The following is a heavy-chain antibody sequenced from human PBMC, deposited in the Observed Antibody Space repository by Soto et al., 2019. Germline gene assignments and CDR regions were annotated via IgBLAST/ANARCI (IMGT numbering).Heavy chain of an antibody. CDR2: INPSGGST. J-gene: IGHJ4*02. Sequence: GASVKVSCKASGYTFTSYYMHWVRQAPGQGLEWVGIINPSGGSTSYAQKFQGRVTMTRDTSTSTVYMELSSLRSEDTAVYYCASGYYDSSGYWESLDYWGQGTLVTVSS. D-gene: IGHD3-22*01. V-gene: IGHV1-46*01. CDR3: ASGYYDSSGYWESLDY. CDR1: GYTFTSYY.